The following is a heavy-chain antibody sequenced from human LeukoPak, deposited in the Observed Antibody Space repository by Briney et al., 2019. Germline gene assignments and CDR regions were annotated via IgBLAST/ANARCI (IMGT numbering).Heavy chain of an antibody. D-gene: IGHD2-8*01. CDR1: GFTFSSYG. CDR2: ISGSGGST. V-gene: IGHV3-23*01. J-gene: IGHJ3*02. Sequence: PGGSLRLSCAASGFTFSSYGMSWVRQAPGKGLEWVSAISGSGGSTYYADSVKGRFTISRDNSKNTLYLQMNSLRAEDTAVYYCAKDGGQVYGMFRDAFDIWGQGTMVTVSS. CDR3: AKDGGQVYGMFRDAFDI.